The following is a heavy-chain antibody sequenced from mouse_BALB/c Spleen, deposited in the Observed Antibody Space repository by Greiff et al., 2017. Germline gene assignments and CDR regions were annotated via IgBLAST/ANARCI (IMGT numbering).Heavy chain of an antibody. CDR2: ISYDGSN. CDR1: GYSITSGYY. J-gene: IGHJ4*01. Sequence: EVKLEESGPGLVKPSQSLSLTCSVTGYSITSGYYWNWIRQFPGNKLEWMGYISYDGSNNYNPSLKNRISITRDTSKNQFFLKLNSVTTEDTATYYCARDMVDWGQGTSVTVSS. CDR3: ARDMVD. D-gene: IGHD2-1*01. V-gene: IGHV3-6*02.